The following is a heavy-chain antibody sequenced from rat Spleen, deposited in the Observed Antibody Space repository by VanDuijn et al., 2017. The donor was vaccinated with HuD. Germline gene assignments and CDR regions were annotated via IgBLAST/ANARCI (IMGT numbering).Heavy chain of an antibody. V-gene: IGHV2-41*01. J-gene: IGHJ1*01. D-gene: IGHD1-12*02. CDR3: TREIGAYNYDGGYSRYYWYFNF. Sequence: QVQLKESGPGLVQPSQTLSLTCTVAGFSLTNYNVHWVRQPPGKGLEWMGIIWNSGGTRYNSALKSRLSISKDTAKGQVFLKMNSLQAEDTAIYFCTREIGAYNYDGGYSRYYWYFNFWGPGTRVTVSS. CDR2: IWNSGGT. CDR1: GFSLTNYN.